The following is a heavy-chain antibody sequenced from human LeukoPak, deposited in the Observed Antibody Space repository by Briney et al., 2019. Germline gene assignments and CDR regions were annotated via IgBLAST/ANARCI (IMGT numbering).Heavy chain of an antibody. CDR2: IWYYGSNK. D-gene: IGHD3-9*01. J-gene: IGHJ4*02. CDR1: GFTFSSYG. V-gene: IGHV3-33*08. Sequence: PGGSLRLSCAASGFTFSSYGMHWVRQAPGKGLEWVAVIWYYGSNKYYADSVKGRFTISRDNSKNTLYLQMNSLRAEDTAVYYCARDPTQDYDILTGTDYWGQGTLVTVSS. CDR3: ARDPTQDYDILTGTDY.